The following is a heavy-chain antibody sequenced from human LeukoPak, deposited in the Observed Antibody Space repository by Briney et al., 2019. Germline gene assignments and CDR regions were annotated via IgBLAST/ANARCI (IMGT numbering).Heavy chain of an antibody. D-gene: IGHD6-13*01. Sequence: SETLSLTCTASGGSISSYDWSWIRQAPGKGLEWIAYIYYSGSTNYNPSLKSRVTISVDTSKNQFSLKLSSVTAADTAVYYCAKVVIAAAGTNYYYYMDVWGKGTTVTVSS. V-gene: IGHV4-59*01. J-gene: IGHJ6*03. CDR2: IYYSGST. CDR1: GGSISSYD. CDR3: AKVVIAAAGTNYYYYMDV.